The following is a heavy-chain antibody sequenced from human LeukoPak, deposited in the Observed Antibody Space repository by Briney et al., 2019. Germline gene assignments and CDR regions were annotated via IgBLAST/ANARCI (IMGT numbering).Heavy chain of an antibody. J-gene: IGHJ3*02. V-gene: IGHV4-31*03. CDR3: ARDVVVTSSPDAFDI. Sequence: SETLSLTCTVSGDSVTSGGYFWTWIRQHPGKGLEWIGYISNSGTTSYNPSLKSRISISVDTSNNQFSLRLSSVTAADTAVYYCARDVVVTSSPDAFDIWGQGTMVTVSS. CDR2: ISNSGTT. CDR1: GDSVTSGGYF. D-gene: IGHD2-21*02.